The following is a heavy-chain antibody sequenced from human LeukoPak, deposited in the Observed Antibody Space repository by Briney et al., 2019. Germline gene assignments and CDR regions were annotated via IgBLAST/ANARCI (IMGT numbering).Heavy chain of an antibody. CDR2: ISSGGDRS. J-gene: IGHJ4*02. CDR1: GFTFSTYA. CDR3: AKRRDYYGSSGSFPPPYLDY. V-gene: IGHV3-23*01. D-gene: IGHD3-22*01. Sequence: GSLRLSCAASGFTFSTYAMTWVRQAPGKGLEWVSAISSGGDRSYYAVSVKGRFTISRDNSKNTLFLQMNNLTAEDTAVYYCAKRRDYYGSSGSFPPPYLDYWGQGTLVTVSS.